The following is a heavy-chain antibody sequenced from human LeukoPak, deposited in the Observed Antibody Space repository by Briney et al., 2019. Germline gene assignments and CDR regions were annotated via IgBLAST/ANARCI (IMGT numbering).Heavy chain of an antibody. CDR2: INHSGST. D-gene: IGHD3-10*01. Sequence: PSETLSLTCAVYGGSFSGYYWSWIRQPPGKGLEWIGEINHSGSTNYNPSLKSRVTISVDTSKNQFSLKLSSVTAADTAVYYCARGGGSGSYPGLIINWFDPWGQGTLVTVSS. J-gene: IGHJ5*02. V-gene: IGHV4-34*01. CDR1: GGSFSGYY. CDR3: ARGGGSGSYPGLIINWFDP.